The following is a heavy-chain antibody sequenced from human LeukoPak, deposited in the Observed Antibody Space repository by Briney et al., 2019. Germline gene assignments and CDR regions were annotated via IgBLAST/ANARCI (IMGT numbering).Heavy chain of an antibody. Sequence: GGSLRLSCAASGFTVSSNYMSRVRQAPGKGLEWVSVIYSGGSTYYADSVKGRFTISRDDSKNTLYLQMNSLRAEDTAVYYCARGLAAGITYYYYMDVWGKGTTVTVSS. D-gene: IGHD6-13*01. V-gene: IGHV3-66*02. CDR1: GFTVSSNY. J-gene: IGHJ6*03. CDR2: IYSGGST. CDR3: ARGLAAGITYYYYMDV.